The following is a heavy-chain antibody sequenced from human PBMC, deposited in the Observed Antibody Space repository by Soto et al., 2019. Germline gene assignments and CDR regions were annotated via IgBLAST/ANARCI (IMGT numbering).Heavy chain of an antibody. CDR3: ARDLDYYYGMDV. CDR2: INPNSGGT. D-gene: IGHD3-16*01. Sequence: GASVKVSCKASGYTFTGYYMHWVRQAPGQGLEWMGWINPNSGGTNYAKKFQGWVTMTRDTCISTAYMELSRLRSDDTAVYYCARDLDYYYGMDVWGQGTTVTVSS. CDR1: GYTFTGYY. V-gene: IGHV1-2*04. J-gene: IGHJ6*02.